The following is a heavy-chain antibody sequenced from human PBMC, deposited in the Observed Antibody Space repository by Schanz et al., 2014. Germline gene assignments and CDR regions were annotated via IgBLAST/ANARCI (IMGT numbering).Heavy chain of an antibody. Sequence: EVQLLESGGGLVRPGGSLRLSCAASGFTVRTFAMSWVRQAPGKGLEWVSGINWNGGSTGYADSVKGRFTISRDNSKNTLYLQMNSLRAEDTAVYYCARLDSSSWYPRYWGQGTLVTVSS. CDR3: ARLDSSSWYPRY. CDR1: GFTVRTFA. J-gene: IGHJ4*02. V-gene: IGHV3-23*01. CDR2: INWNGGST. D-gene: IGHD6-13*01.